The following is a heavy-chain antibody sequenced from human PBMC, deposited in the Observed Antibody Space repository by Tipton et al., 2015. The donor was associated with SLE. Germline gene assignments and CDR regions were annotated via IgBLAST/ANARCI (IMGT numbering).Heavy chain of an antibody. CDR2: ISYDSSDI. J-gene: IGHJ4*02. D-gene: IGHD3-10*01. CDR1: GFMFRTYT. V-gene: IGHV3-21*03. CDR3: LYGSGKYDY. Sequence: SLRLSCAASGFMFRTYTMNWVRQAPGKGLEWVSSISYDSSDIHYADSVKGRFTISRDNAQKSLYLLMSSLRAEDTAVYYCLYGSGKYDYWGQGTLVTVSS.